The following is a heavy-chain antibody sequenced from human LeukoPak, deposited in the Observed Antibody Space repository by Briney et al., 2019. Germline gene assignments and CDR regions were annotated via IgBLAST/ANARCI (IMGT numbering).Heavy chain of an antibody. V-gene: IGHV3-33*08. D-gene: IGHD3-16*01. J-gene: IGHJ6*02. CDR3: ARDLKVRWGSLHYGMDV. CDR2: IWSDGSNK. Sequence: GGSLRLSCAASGFTFSSYSMNWVRQAPGKGLEWVAVIWSDGSNKYYADSVKGRFTISRDNSKNTLYLQMNSLRAEDTAVYYCARDLKVRWGSLHYGMDVWGQGTTVTVSS. CDR1: GFTFSSYS.